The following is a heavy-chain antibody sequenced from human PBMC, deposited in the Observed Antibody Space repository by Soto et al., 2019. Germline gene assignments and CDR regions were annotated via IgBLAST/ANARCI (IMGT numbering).Heavy chain of an antibody. Sequence: SETLSLTCTVSGGTISSYYWSWIRQPPGKGLEWIGYIYYSGSTNYNPSLKSRVTISVDTSKNQFSLKLSSVTAADTAVYYCARRYGKNAFDIWGQGTMVTVSS. V-gene: IGHV4-59*01. J-gene: IGHJ3*02. CDR2: IYYSGST. CDR1: GGTISSYY. D-gene: IGHD5-18*01. CDR3: ARRYGKNAFDI.